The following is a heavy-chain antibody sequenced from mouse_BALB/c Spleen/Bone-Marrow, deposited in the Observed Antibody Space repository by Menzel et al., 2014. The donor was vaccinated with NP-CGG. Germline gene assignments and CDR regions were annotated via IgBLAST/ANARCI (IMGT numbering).Heavy chain of an antibody. J-gene: IGHJ3*01. CDR2: ISSGGSYT. CDR3: ARRDYDYDGPWFAY. Sequence: DVKQVESGGDLVKPGGSLKLSCAASGFTFSSYGVSWVRQTPDKRLEWVATISSGGSYTYYPDSVKERFTISRDNAKNALYLQMSSLKSEDTAMYYCARRDYDYDGPWFAYWGQGTLVTVSA. D-gene: IGHD2-4*01. V-gene: IGHV5-6*02. CDR1: GFTFSSYG.